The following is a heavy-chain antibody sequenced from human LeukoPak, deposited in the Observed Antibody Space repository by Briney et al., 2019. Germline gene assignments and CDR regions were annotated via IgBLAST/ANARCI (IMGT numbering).Heavy chain of an antibody. V-gene: IGHV3-13*01. CDR2: IGTAGDT. J-gene: IGHJ3*02. Sequence: GGSLRLSCAASGFTFSDYDMHWVRQATGKGLEWVSAIGTAGDTYYPGSVKGRFTISRENAKNSLYLQMNSLRAGDTAVYYCARGGHYDILTGYYPGDAFDIWGQGTMVTVSS. CDR1: GFTFSDYD. D-gene: IGHD3-9*01. CDR3: ARGGHYDILTGYYPGDAFDI.